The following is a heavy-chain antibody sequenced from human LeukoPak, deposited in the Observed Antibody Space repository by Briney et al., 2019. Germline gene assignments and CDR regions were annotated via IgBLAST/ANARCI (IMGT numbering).Heavy chain of an antibody. Sequence: GGSLRLSCAASGFNFSIYSMNWVRQAPGKGLEWVSYISSSTGTIYYVDSVKGRFTISRDNAKNSLYLQMNSLRAEDTAIYYCVRVGGAFDIWGQGTMVTVSS. CDR2: ISSSTGTI. CDR3: VRVGGAFDI. V-gene: IGHV3-48*01. CDR1: GFNFSIYS. J-gene: IGHJ3*02. D-gene: IGHD3-16*01.